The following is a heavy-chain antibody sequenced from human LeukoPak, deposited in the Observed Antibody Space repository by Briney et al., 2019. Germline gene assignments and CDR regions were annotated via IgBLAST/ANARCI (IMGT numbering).Heavy chain of an antibody. Sequence: PGGSLRPSCAASGFTFSSYAMSWVRQALGKGLEWVSAISGSGGSTYYADSVKGRFTISRDNSKNTLYLQMNSLRAEDTAVYYCANQGRIVGATDYDAFDIWGQGTMVTVSS. CDR2: ISGSGGST. CDR3: ANQGRIVGATDYDAFDI. CDR1: GFTFSSYA. V-gene: IGHV3-23*01. D-gene: IGHD1-26*01. J-gene: IGHJ3*02.